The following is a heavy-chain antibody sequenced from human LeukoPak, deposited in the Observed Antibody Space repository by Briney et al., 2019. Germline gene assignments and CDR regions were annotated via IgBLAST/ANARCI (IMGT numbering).Heavy chain of an antibody. CDR1: GGSISSSSYY. CDR2: IYYSGST. J-gene: IGHJ4*02. D-gene: IGHD6-13*01. CDR3: ASLSSTWYQAADY. V-gene: IGHV4-39*07. Sequence: PSETLSLTCTVSGGSISSSSYYWGWIRQPPGKGLEWIGSIYYSGSTYYNPSLKSRVTISVDTFKNQFSLKLSSVTAADTAVYFCASLSSTWYQAADYWGQGTLLTVSS.